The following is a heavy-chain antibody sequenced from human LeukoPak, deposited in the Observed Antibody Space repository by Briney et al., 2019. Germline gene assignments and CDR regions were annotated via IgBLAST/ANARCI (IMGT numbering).Heavy chain of an antibody. J-gene: IGHJ4*02. D-gene: IGHD3-9*01. CDR2: IYYSGST. V-gene: IGHV4-59*01. Sequence: SETLSLTCTVSGGSISSYYWSWIRQPPGKGLEWIGYIYYSGSTNYNPSLKSRVTISVDTSKNQFSLKLSSVTAADTAVYYCARVKVGAGRYFGTEYYFDYWGQGTLVTVSS. CDR1: GGSISSYY. CDR3: ARVKVGAGRYFGTEYYFDY.